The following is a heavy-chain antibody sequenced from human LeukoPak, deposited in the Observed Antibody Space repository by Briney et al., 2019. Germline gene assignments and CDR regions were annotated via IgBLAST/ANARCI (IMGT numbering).Heavy chain of an antibody. CDR2: ISSSGSTI. CDR1: GFTFSDYY. Sequence: PGGSLRLSCAASGFTFSDYYMSWIRQAPGKGLEWVSYISSSGSTIYYADSVKGRFTISRDNAKNSLYLQMNSLRADDTAVYYCAGQVDYYDTSDYDYWGQGTLVTVSS. CDR3: AGQVDYYDTSDYDY. D-gene: IGHD3-22*01. J-gene: IGHJ4*02. V-gene: IGHV3-11*04.